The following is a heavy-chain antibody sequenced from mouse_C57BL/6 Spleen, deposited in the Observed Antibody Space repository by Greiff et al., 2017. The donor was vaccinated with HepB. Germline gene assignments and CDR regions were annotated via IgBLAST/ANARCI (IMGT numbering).Heavy chain of an antibody. Sequence: VQLQQSGAELARPGASVKLSCKASGYTFTSYGISWVKQRTGQGLEWIGEIYPRSGNTYYNEKFKGKATLTADKSSSTAYMELRSLTSDDSAVYFCARGRGGYWYYDVWGTGTTVTVSS. J-gene: IGHJ1*03. CDR1: GYTFTSYG. CDR2: IYPRSGNT. CDR3: ARGRGGYWYYDV. V-gene: IGHV1-81*01.